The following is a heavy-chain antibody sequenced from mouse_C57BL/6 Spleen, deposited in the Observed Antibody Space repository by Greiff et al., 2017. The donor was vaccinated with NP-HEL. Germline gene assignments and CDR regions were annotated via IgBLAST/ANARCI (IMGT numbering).Heavy chain of an antibody. CDR2: ISSGGSYT. CDR1: GFTFSSYG. CDR3: ASYDYGAMDY. V-gene: IGHV5-6*01. Sequence: EVKLVESGGDLVKPGGSLKLSCAASGFTFSSYGMSWVRQTPDKRLEWVATISSGGSYTYYPDSVTGRFTISRDNAKNTLYLQMSSLKSEDTAMYYCASYDYGAMDYWGQGTLVTVSS. J-gene: IGHJ4*01.